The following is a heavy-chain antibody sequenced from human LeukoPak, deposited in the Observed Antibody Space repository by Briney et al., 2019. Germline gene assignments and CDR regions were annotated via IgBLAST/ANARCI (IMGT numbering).Heavy chain of an antibody. CDR1: GYTFTGYY. J-gene: IGHJ3*02. CDR3: ARGFWSGYSQVDI. V-gene: IGHV1-2*02. CDR2: INPNSGGT. Sequence: ASVKVSCKASGYTFTGYYMHWVRQAPGQGLEWMGWINPNSGGTNYAQRFQGRVTMTRDTSISTAYMELSRLRSDDTAVYYCARGFWSGYSQVDIWGQGTMVTVSS. D-gene: IGHD3-3*01.